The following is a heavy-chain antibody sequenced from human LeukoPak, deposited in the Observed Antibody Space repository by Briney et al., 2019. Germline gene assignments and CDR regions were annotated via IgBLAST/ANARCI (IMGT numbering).Heavy chain of an antibody. CDR1: GFTFSDSA. CDR2: MDKETNLYAT. CDR3: TRDSGTYNWFDP. Sequence: GSLRLSCVASGFTFSDSAIHWVRQSSGKGLEWIGHMDKETNLYATALAASVKGRFTVSRDDSKNTAYLHMNSLKTEDTALYYCTRDSGTYNWFDPWGQGTLVTVSS. J-gene: IGHJ5*02. D-gene: IGHD1-26*01. V-gene: IGHV3-73*01.